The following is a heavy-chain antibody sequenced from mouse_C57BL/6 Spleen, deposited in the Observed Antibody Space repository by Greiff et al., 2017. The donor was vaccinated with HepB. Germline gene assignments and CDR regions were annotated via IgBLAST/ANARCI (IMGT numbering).Heavy chain of an antibody. J-gene: IGHJ4*01. CDR1: GYTFTDYN. CDR2: INPNNGGT. CDR3: ARWGGNYGAYAMDY. V-gene: IGHV1-18*01. D-gene: IGHD2-1*01. Sequence: EVQLQESGPELVKPGASVKIPCKASGYTFTDYNMDWVKQSHGKSLEWIGDINPNNGGTIYNQKFKGKATLTVDKSSSTAYMELSSLTSEDTAVYYCARWGGNYGAYAMDYWGQGTSVTVSS.